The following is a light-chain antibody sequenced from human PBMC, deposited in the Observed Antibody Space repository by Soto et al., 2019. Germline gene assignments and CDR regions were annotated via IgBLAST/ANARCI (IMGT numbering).Light chain of an antibody. CDR3: QQRR. Sequence: DIPLTQSPSFLSASVGDRVTITCRASQGISSYLAWYQQKPGKAPKLLIYAASTLQSGVPSRFSGSGSGTEFTLTISSLQPEDFATYYCQQRRFGQGTKVEIK. V-gene: IGKV1-9*01. CDR2: AAS. J-gene: IGKJ1*01. CDR1: QGISSY.